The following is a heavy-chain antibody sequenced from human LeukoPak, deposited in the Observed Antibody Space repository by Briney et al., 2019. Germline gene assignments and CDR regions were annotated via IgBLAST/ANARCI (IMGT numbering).Heavy chain of an antibody. CDR1: GFTFSSYE. Sequence: PGGSLRLSCAASGFTFSSYEMNWVRQAPGKGLEWVSYISSSGSTIYYADSVKGRFSISRDNAKNSLYLQMNSLRAEDTAVYYCAELGITMIGGVWGKGTTVTVSS. CDR2: ISSSGSTI. V-gene: IGHV3-48*03. CDR3: AELGITMIGGV. D-gene: IGHD3-10*02. J-gene: IGHJ6*03.